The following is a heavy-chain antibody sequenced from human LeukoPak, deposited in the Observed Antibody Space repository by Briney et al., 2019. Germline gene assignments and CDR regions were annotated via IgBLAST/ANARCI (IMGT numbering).Heavy chain of an antibody. V-gene: IGHV4-4*09. J-gene: IGHJ4*02. CDR3: ARHRSPSSLSFFDI. Sequence: SETLSLTCTVSGASISSHYWSWIRQPPGQGLEWIGYIYTSETTNFNPALRSRVTISIDTSKNQVSLRLSSVTAADTALYYCARHRSPSSLSFFDIWGQGMLVIVSS. CDR1: GASISSHY. CDR2: IYTSETT. D-gene: IGHD2-2*01.